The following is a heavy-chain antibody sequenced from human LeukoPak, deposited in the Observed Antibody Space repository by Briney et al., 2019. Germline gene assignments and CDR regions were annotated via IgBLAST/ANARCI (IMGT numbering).Heavy chain of an antibody. J-gene: IGHJ4*02. CDR1: GYTSTGYY. Sequence: GASVKVSCKASGYTSTGYYMHWVRQAPGQGLEWMGWINPNSGGTNYAQKFQGRVTMTRDTSISTAYMELSRLRSDDTAVYYCARDSGSYPQELDYWGQGTLVTVSS. CDR2: INPNSGGT. V-gene: IGHV1-2*02. CDR3: ARDSGSYPQELDY. D-gene: IGHD1-26*01.